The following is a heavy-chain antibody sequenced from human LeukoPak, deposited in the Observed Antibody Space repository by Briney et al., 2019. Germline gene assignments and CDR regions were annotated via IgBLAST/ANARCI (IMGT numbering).Heavy chain of an antibody. CDR2: INPKSGGT. V-gene: IGHV1-2*02. Sequence: GASVKVSCKASGYTFTGYYMHWVRQAPGQGLEWMGWINPKSGGTNYAQKFQGRVTTTRDTSISTAYMELSRLRSDDTAVYYCARDAGYCSSTTCSADFDYWGQGTLVTVSS. D-gene: IGHD2-2*01. CDR1: GYTFTGYY. J-gene: IGHJ4*02. CDR3: ARDAGYCSSTTCSADFDY.